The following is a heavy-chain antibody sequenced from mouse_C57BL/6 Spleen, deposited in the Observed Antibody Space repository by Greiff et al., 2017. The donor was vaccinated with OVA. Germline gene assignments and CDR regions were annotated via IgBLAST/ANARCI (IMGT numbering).Heavy chain of an antibody. J-gene: IGHJ1*03. CDR2: IDPSDSYT. CDR3: ALCYCNSDV. CDR1: GYTFTSYW. V-gene: IGHV1-59*01. Sequence: QVQLQQPGAELVRPGTSVKLSCKASGYTFTSYWMHWVKQRPGQGLEWIGVIDPSDSYTNYNQKFPGKAPLTVDTYSSTSYRQLSRLTSADSAVYYCALCYCNSDVWGTGTTVTVSS. D-gene: IGHD6-2*01.